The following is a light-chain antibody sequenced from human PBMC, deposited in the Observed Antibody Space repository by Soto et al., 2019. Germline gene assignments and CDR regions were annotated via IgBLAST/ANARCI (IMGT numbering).Light chain of an antibody. CDR1: QSVGNNY. V-gene: IGKV3-20*01. CDR3: HQYGSTPLT. Sequence: EIVLTQSPGTLSLSPGERATLSCRASQSVGNNYLAWYQQKPGQAPRFLIYDASSRATGIPDRFSGSGSGTDFTLTISRLEPEDFAVYYCHQYGSTPLTFGGGTKVE. CDR2: DAS. J-gene: IGKJ4*01.